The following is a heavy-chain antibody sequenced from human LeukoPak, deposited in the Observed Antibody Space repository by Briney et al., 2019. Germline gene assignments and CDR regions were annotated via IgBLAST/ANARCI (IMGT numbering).Heavy chain of an antibody. D-gene: IGHD3-16*01. CDR3: ARDGGAFDI. Sequence: GRSLRLSCAASGFTFSSYAMRWVRQAPGKGLEWVAVISYDGSNKYYADSVKGRFTISRDNSKNTLYLQMNSLRAEDTAVYYCARDGGAFDIWGQGTMVTVSS. CDR1: GFTFSSYA. V-gene: IGHV3-30*04. CDR2: ISYDGSNK. J-gene: IGHJ3*02.